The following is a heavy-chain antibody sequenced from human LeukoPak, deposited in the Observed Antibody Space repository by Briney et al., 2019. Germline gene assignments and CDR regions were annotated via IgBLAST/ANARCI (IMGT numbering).Heavy chain of an antibody. J-gene: IGHJ4*02. Sequence: HTGGSLRLSCAVSGFTLSSYGMHWVRQAPGKGLEWVAVIWYDGSNKYYADSVKGRFTISRDNSKNTLYLQMNSLRAEDTAVYYCAREGYSSSWPIDYWGQGTLVTVSS. CDR3: AREGYSSSWPIDY. CDR1: GFTLSSYG. CDR2: IWYDGSNK. V-gene: IGHV3-33*01. D-gene: IGHD6-13*01.